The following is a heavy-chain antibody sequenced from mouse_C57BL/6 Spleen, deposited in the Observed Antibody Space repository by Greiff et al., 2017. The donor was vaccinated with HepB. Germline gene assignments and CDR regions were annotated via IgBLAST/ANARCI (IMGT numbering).Heavy chain of an antibody. J-gene: IGHJ1*03. CDR3: ARYGREYFDV. CDR1: GFSFSDYG. V-gene: IGHV5-17*01. D-gene: IGHD1-1*01. Sequence: EVKLVESGGCLLKPGGSLKLSCAASGFSFSDYGMYWVRQAPEKGLEWVAYISSGSSTIYYADTVKGRFTISRDNAKNTLFLQMTILRSEDTALYYCARYGREYFDVCGTGTTVTDSS. CDR2: ISSGSSTI.